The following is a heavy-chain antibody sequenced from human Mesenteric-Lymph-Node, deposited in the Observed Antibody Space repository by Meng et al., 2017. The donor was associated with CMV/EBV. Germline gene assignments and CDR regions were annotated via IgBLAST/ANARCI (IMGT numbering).Heavy chain of an antibody. CDR3: ARRTYDGSIYYYYGMDV. Sequence: ASVKVSCKASGYTFTSYDINWVRQATGQGLEWMGWMNPNSGNTGYAQKFQGRVTMTRNTSISTAYMELSSLRSEDTAMYYCARRTYDGSIYYYYGMDVWGQGTTVTVSS. D-gene: IGHD2-15*01. CDR2: MNPNSGNT. CDR1: GYTFTSYD. V-gene: IGHV1-8*01. J-gene: IGHJ6*02.